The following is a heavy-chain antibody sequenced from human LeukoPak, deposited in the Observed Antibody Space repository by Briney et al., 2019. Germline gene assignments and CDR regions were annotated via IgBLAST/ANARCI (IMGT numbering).Heavy chain of an antibody. D-gene: IGHD6-13*01. CDR3: ARVAGKGNSFDY. CDR1: GFTVSSNY. V-gene: IGHV3-66*01. Sequence: GGSLRLSCAASGFTVSSNYMSWVRQAPGKGLEWVSVIYSGGSTYYADSVKGRFTISRDNAKNSLYLQMNSLRAEDTAVYYCARVAGKGNSFDYWGQGTLVTVSS. J-gene: IGHJ4*02. CDR2: IYSGGST.